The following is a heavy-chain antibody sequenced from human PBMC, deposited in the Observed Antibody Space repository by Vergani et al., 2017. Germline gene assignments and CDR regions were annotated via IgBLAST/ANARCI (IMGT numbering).Heavy chain of an antibody. J-gene: IGHJ6*02. D-gene: IGHD1-26*01. CDR3: AKGEGIVANWQGYYYNGMDV. Sequence: QVQLVESGGGVVQRGGSLRLSCAASGFTFSSYGMHWVRQAPGKGLEWVAFVRYDGTNNYYADSVKGRFTISRDNSKNTLYLQMNSLRAEDTAVYYCAKGEGIVANWQGYYYNGMDVWGQXP. V-gene: IGHV3-30*02. CDR1: GFTFSSYG. CDR2: VRYDGTNN.